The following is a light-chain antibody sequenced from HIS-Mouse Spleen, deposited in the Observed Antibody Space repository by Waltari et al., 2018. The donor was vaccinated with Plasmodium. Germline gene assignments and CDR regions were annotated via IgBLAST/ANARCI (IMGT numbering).Light chain of an antibody. J-gene: IGLJ2*01. CDR3: CSYAGSSTYVV. CDR2: EGS. V-gene: IGLV2-23*01. Sequence: QSALTQPASVSGSPGQSITISCTGTSSDVGSYNLVSWYHQHPGKAPNLMIYEGSKRSSGVFNRFSGSKSGNTASLIVSGLQAEDEADYYCCSYAGSSTYVVFGGGTKLTVL. CDR1: SSDVGSYNL.